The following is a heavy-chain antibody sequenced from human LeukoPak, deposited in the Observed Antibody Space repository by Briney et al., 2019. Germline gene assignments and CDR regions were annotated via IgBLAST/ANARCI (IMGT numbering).Heavy chain of an antibody. Sequence: SVKVSCKASGGTFSSYAISWVRQAPGQGLEWMGGIIPIFGTANYAQKFQGRVTITAAESTSTTYMELSSLRSEDTAVYYCARPTEEMATINSYFHYWGQGTLVTVSS. J-gene: IGHJ4*02. V-gene: IGHV1-69*13. CDR1: GGTFSSYA. CDR2: IIPIFGTA. D-gene: IGHD5-24*01. CDR3: ARPTEEMATINSYFHY.